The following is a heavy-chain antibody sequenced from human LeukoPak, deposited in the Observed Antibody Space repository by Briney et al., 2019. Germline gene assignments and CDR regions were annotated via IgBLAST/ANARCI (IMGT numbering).Heavy chain of an antibody. CDR1: GFTVSSNY. V-gene: IGHV3-66*01. CDR2: IYSGGNT. Sequence: RSGGSLRLSYAASGFTVSSNYMSWVRQAPGKGLEWVSVIYSGGNTYYADSVKGRFTISRDNSKNTLYLQMNSLRAEDTAVYYCARGWGGSPIAAAGNTQFSDYWGQGTLVTVSS. D-gene: IGHD6-13*01. CDR3: ARGWGGSPIAAAGNTQFSDY. J-gene: IGHJ4*02.